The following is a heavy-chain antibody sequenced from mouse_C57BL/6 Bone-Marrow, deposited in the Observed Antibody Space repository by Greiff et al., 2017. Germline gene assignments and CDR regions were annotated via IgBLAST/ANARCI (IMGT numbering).Heavy chain of an antibody. D-gene: IGHD2-10*01. V-gene: IGHV5-6*01. CDR2: ISSGGSYT. Sequence: EVQVVESGGDLVKPGGSLKLSCAASGFTFSSYGMSWVRQTPDKRLEWVATISSGGSYTYYPDSVKGRFTISRDNAKNTLYLQMSSLKSEDTAMYYCARQGAYCYFDYWGQGTTLTVSS. CDR1: GFTFSSYG. CDR3: ARQGAYCYFDY. J-gene: IGHJ2*01.